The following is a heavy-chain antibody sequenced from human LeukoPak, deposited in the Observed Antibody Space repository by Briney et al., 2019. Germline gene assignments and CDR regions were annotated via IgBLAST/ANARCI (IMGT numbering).Heavy chain of an antibody. CDR1: GYTLTELS. D-gene: IGHD6-13*01. CDR2: FDPEDGET. V-gene: IGHV1-24*01. J-gene: IGHJ4*02. CDR3: ATGTAAADKFDY. Sequence: GASVNVSCKVSGYTLTELSMHWVRQAPGKGLEWMGGFDPEDGETIYAQKFQGRVTITEDTSTDTAYMELSSLRSEDTAVYYCATGTAAADKFDYWGQGTLVTVSS.